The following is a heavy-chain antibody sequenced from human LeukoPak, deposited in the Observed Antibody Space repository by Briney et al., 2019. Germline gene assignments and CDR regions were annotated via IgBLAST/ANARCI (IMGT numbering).Heavy chain of an antibody. J-gene: IGHJ5*01. CDR2: TNPNSGVT. D-gene: IGHD1-1*01. Sequence: ASPKVSCKASGYTFTDYNMYWVRERPRQGLERMGRTNPNSGVTNYAQNLQGRVTMTRDTSITTAYMELTRLTSDDTAVYYCARMWHTTASGYNWFDSWGQGTLVIVSS. CDR1: GYTFTDYN. V-gene: IGHV1-2*06. CDR3: ARMWHTTASGYNWFDS.